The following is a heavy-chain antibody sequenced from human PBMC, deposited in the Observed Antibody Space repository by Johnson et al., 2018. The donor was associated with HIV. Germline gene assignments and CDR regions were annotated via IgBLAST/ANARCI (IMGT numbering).Heavy chain of an antibody. CDR3: CRVGPPQYDAFDK. CDR2: IQNDGSNK. D-gene: IGHD5-24*01. CDR1: GFTFNIHG. V-gene: IGHV3-30*02. J-gene: IGHJ3*02. Sequence: QEQLVESGGGVVQPGGSLRVPCAASGFTFNIHGVHWVRRAPGKGLEWVAYIQNDGSNKYYRDSVKGRITVSRDISKNTLYLQMNSLKTEDSAVYYCCRVGPPQYDAFDKWGQGTMVTVSS.